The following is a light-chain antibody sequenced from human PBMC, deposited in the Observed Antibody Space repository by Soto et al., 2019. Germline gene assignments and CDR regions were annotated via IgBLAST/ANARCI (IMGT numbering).Light chain of an antibody. CDR1: SSNIGNNY. CDR2: DNT. J-gene: IGLJ3*02. Sequence: QSVLPQPPSVSAAPGPKVTLSCSGSSSNIGNNYVSWYQQLPGTAPKLLIYDNTHRPSGIPDRFSGSKSGTSATLGITGLQTGDEADYYCGTWDSSLSAGVFGGGNKLTVL. V-gene: IGLV1-51*01. CDR3: GTWDSSLSAGV.